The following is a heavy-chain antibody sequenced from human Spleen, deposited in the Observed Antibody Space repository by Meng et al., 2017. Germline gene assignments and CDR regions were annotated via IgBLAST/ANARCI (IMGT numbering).Heavy chain of an antibody. J-gene: IGHJ4*02. Sequence: GGSLRLSCAASGFTFSSYWMSWVRQAPGKGLEWVANIKQDGSEKYYVDSVKGRFTISRDNAKNALFLQMNSLRADDTSLYYCARLEFGANDRTFDYWGQGTLVTVSS. CDR1: GFTFSSYW. V-gene: IGHV3-7*01. D-gene: IGHD4/OR15-4a*01. CDR2: IKQDGSEK. CDR3: ARLEFGANDRTFDY.